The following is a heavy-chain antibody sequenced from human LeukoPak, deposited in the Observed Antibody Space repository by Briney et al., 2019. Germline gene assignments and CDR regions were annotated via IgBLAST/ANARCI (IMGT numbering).Heavy chain of an antibody. J-gene: IGHJ4*02. V-gene: IGHV1-69*06. CDR1: GGTFSSYA. D-gene: IGHD3-10*01. CDR2: IIPIFGTA. CDR3: ARAYYYGSGRRYYFDY. Sequence: SVKVSCKASGGTFSSYAISWVRQAPGQGLEWRGGIIPIFGTANYAQKFQGRVTITADKSTSTAYMELSSLRSEDTAVYYCARAYYYGSGRRYYFDYWGQGTLVTVSS.